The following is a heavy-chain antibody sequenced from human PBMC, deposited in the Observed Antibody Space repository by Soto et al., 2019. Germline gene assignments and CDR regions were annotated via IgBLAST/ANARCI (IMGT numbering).Heavy chain of an antibody. D-gene: IGHD6-13*01. Sequence: SETLSLTCTVSGGSISSSSYYWGWIRQPPGKGLEWVGSISYSGSTSYNPSLKSRVTISVDTSKNQFSLKLSSVTAADMAVYYCGSRYIAAAGSSDYWGQGTLVTVSS. CDR3: GSRYIAAAGSSDY. J-gene: IGHJ4*02. CDR2: ISYSGST. CDR1: GGSISSSSYY. V-gene: IGHV4-39*01.